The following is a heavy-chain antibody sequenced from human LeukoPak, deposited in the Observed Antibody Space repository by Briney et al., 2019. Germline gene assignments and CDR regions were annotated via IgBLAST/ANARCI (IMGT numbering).Heavy chain of an antibody. D-gene: IGHD1-1*01. CDR2: IYYSGST. V-gene: IGHV4-39*07. Sequence: SETLSLTCTVPSGSISSSSYYWGWIRQPPGKGLEWIGSIYYSGSTYYSPSLKSRVTISVDTSKNQFSLKLSSVTAADTAVYYCARGGNWNSYYFDYWGQGTLVTVSS. CDR1: SGSISSSSYY. CDR3: ARGGNWNSYYFDY. J-gene: IGHJ4*02.